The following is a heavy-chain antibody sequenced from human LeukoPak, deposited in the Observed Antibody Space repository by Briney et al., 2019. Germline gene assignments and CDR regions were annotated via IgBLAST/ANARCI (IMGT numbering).Heavy chain of an antibody. CDR3: AREPPDCTNGLCYPAPGGVAGLDP. V-gene: IGHV4-4*07. CDR1: GGSISSYY. J-gene: IGHJ5*02. Sequence: SETLSLTCTVSGGSISSYYWSWIRQPAGKGLEWIGRIYTSGSTNYNPSLKSRVTMSVDTSKNQFSLKLSSVTAADTAVYYCAREPPDCTNGLCYPAPGGVAGLDPGGKGPLVTVSS. CDR2: IYTSGST. D-gene: IGHD2-8*01.